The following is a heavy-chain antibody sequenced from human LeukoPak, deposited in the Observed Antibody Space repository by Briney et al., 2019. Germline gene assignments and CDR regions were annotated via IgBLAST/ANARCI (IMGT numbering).Heavy chain of an antibody. Sequence: GGSLRLSCAASGFTFSNYAMSWVRQAPGKGLQWVSVISGTSGRTYSADSVKGRFTISRDDSKNTLYLHMNSLRPEDTAVYYCAKDRIILPAATSFDSWGQGTLVTVSS. V-gene: IGHV3-23*01. CDR2: ISGTSGRT. CDR1: GFTFSNYA. J-gene: IGHJ4*02. D-gene: IGHD2-2*01. CDR3: AKDRIILPAATSFDS.